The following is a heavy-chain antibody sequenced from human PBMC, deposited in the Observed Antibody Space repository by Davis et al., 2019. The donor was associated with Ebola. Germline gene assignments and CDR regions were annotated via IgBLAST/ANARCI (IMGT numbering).Heavy chain of an antibody. CDR2: VYYGGST. J-gene: IGHJ6*02. CDR1: GGSISGYY. D-gene: IGHD6-6*01. CDR3: AGLAARSSYYYGMDV. Sequence: MPSETLSLTCTVSGGSISGYYWSWIRQPPGKGLEWIGYVYYGGSTDYNPSLKSRVTMSVDTSKSQFSLNLSSVTAADTAVYYCAGLAARSSYYYGMDVWGQGTTVTVSS. V-gene: IGHV4-59*13.